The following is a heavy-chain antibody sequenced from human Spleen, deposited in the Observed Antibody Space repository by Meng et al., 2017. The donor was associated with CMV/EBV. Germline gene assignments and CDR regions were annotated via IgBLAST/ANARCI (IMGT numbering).Heavy chain of an antibody. Sequence: GESLKISCAASGFTFSNAWMSWVRQAPGKGLEWVGRIKSKTDGGTTDYAAPVKGRFTISRDDSKNTLYLQMNSLKTEDTAVYYCTTDQVDVGSSSWYTGYYYGMDVWGQGTTVTVSS. CDR3: TTDQVDVGSSSWYTGYYYGMDV. J-gene: IGHJ6*02. D-gene: IGHD6-13*01. CDR2: IKSKTDGGTT. V-gene: IGHV3-15*01. CDR1: GFTFSNAW.